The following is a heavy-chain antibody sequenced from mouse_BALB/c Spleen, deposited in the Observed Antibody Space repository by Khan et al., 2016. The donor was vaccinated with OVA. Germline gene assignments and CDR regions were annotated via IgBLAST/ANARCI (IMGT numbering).Heavy chain of an antibody. Sequence: EVELVESGGGLVEPGGSLKLSCAASGFTFSSYAMSWVRQTPEKRLEWVATISSGGNYTYYPDSVKGRFTISRDNAKNTLYLQMSSLRSEDTAMYYCARTGLRRGYFDVWGAGTTVTVSS. CDR2: ISSGGNYT. J-gene: IGHJ1*01. V-gene: IGHV5-9-3*01. CDR1: GFTFSSYA. D-gene: IGHD2-2*01. CDR3: ARTGLRRGYFDV.